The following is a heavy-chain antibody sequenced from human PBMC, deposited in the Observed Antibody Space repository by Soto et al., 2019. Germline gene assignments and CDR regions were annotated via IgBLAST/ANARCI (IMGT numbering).Heavy chain of an antibody. V-gene: IGHV3-64*01. Sequence: PGGSLRLSCAASGFTFSSYAMHWVRQTPGKGLEYVSAISSNGGTAYYANSVKGRFTISRDNAKNSLSLQMNSLRVEDTAVYFCARDLSKEVVGETSAWYDAFDIWGQGTMVTVSS. J-gene: IGHJ3*02. CDR1: GFTFSSYA. CDR2: ISSNGGTA. CDR3: ARDLSKEVVGETSAWYDAFDI. D-gene: IGHD6-19*01.